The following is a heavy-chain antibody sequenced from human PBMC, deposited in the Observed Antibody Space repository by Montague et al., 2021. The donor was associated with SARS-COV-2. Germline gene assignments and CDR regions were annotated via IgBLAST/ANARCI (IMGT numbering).Heavy chain of an antibody. Sequence: ETLSLTCTVSGGSISSYYWSWIRQPPGKGLEWIGYIYYSGSTNYNPSLKSRVTISVGTSKNQFSLKLSSVTAADTAVYYCARGSGWMGNAFDIWGQGTMVTVSS. J-gene: IGHJ3*02. V-gene: IGHV4-59*01. CDR1: GGSISSYY. CDR3: ARGSGWMGNAFDI. CDR2: IYYSGST. D-gene: IGHD6-19*01.